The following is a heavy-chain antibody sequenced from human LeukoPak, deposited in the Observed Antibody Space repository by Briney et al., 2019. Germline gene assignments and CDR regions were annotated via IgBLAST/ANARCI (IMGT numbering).Heavy chain of an antibody. V-gene: IGHV4-59*08. D-gene: IGHD4-17*01. CDR1: GGSISSYY. J-gene: IGHJ5*02. Sequence: KSSETLSLTCTVSGGSISSYYWSWIRQPPGKELEWIGYIYVSGTTNYNPSLTSRVTLLVDTSKNQFSLYLRSVTAADTAVYYCARHGLRYNWFDPWGQGTLVTVSP. CDR2: IYVSGTT. CDR3: ARHGLRYNWFDP.